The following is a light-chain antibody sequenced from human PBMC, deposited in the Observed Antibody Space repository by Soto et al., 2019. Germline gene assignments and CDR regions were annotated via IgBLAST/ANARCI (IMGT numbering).Light chain of an antibody. Sequence: QSVLTQSPSASASLGASVKLTCTLSSWHSNYAIAWHQQQPERGPRYLMRLNSDGSHRKGDGIPDRFSGSSSGAERYLIISSLQSEDEADYYCQTWGTGIQVFGGGTKVTVL. V-gene: IGLV4-69*01. CDR2: LNSDGSH. J-gene: IGLJ2*01. CDR3: QTWGTGIQV. CDR1: SWHSNYA.